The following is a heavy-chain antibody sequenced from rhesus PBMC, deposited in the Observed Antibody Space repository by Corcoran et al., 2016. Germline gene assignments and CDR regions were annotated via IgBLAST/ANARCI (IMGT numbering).Heavy chain of an antibody. Sequence: QVQLQESGPGLVKPSETLSLTCAVSGGSISSGYYDWSWIRQPPGKGLERIGYNAHSGSTSYNSSLTCRFTISKDTSKNQFSLKLSSVTAADTAVYYCARDVGRLVGGLDSWGQGVVVTVSS. V-gene: IGHV4-122*02. CDR3: ARDVGRLVGGLDS. CDR1: GGSISSGYYD. D-gene: IGHD6S26*01. J-gene: IGHJ6*01. CDR2: NAHSGST.